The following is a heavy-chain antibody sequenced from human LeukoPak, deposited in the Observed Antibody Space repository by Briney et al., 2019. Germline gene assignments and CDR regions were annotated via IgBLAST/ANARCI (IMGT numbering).Heavy chain of an antibody. CDR3: ARGRAGIAAAGFDY. D-gene: IGHD6-13*01. J-gene: IGHJ4*02. CDR1: GFPFSMSS. V-gene: IGHV3-30*04. CDR2: ISFEGANK. Sequence: GSLRLCCVNSGFPFSMSSMHWVRLAPGKGVEWLGGISFEGANKFSGYSVEGRFSISTDNSKNTLYLQMNSRRLDDTAVYFCARGRAGIAAAGFDYWGQGTLVTVSS.